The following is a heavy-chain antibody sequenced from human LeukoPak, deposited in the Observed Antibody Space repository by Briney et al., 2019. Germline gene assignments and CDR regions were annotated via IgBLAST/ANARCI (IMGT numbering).Heavy chain of an antibody. Sequence: SVKVSCKASGYTFTSYYMHWVRQAPGQGLEWMGGIIPTFGTAAYAQKFQGRVTISADESTSTAYMELSSLTSEDTAVYYRARDLAMVRGARYRPYNWFDPWGQGTLVTVSS. J-gene: IGHJ5*02. CDR1: GYTFTSYY. CDR2: IIPTFGTA. CDR3: ARDLAMVRGARYRPYNWFDP. V-gene: IGHV1-69*13. D-gene: IGHD3-10*01.